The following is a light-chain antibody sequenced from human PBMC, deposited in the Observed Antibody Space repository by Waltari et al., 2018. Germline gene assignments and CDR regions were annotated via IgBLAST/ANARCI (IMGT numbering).Light chain of an antibody. V-gene: IGKV2D-29*01. CDR1: QSLLDSDGKTY. CDR2: EVS. Sequence: TVMTQTPLSLSVTPGQPASISCKSSQSLLDSDGKTYLHWYLQKSGQPSQLLMYEVSNRLSVGPDRFSGCGSWTDFPLKISRVEVKDVGVYYFMQSTQLPLTFCGGTKREIK. CDR3: MQSTQLPLT. J-gene: IGKJ4*01.